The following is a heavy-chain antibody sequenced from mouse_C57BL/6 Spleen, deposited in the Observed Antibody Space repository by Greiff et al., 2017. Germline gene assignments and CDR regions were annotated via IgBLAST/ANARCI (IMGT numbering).Heavy chain of an antibody. J-gene: IGHJ4*01. CDR1: GFTFSDYG. D-gene: IGHD1-1*01. CDR2: ISSGSSTI. Sequence: EVKVIESGGGLVKPGGSLKLSCAASGFTFSDYGMHWVRQAPEKGLEWVAYISSGSSTIYYADTVKGRFTISRDNAKNTLFLQMTSLRSEDTAMYYCARLYYGSSYGDYWGQGTSVTVSS. V-gene: IGHV5-17*01. CDR3: ARLYYGSSYGDY.